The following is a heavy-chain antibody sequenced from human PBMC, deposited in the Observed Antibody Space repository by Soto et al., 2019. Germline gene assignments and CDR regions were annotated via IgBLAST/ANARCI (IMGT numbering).Heavy chain of an antibody. J-gene: IGHJ4*02. CDR3: AKDVIAVAGPLIDY. V-gene: IGHV3-23*01. CDR2: ISGSAVSI. Sequence: GGSLRLSCAASGSTFSSYAMSWVRQAPGKGLEWVSGISGSAVSIYYADSVKGRFTISRDNSKNTLYLQMNSLRAEDTAVYYCAKDVIAVAGPLIDYWGQGTLVTVSS. D-gene: IGHD6-19*01. CDR1: GSTFSSYA.